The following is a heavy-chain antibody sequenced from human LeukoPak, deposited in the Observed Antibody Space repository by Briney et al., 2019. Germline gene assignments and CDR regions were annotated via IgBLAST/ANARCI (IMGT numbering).Heavy chain of an antibody. CDR1: GGSISSSY. V-gene: IGHV4-59*01. CDR2: IYYTGST. CDR3: ARGRTPFDY. J-gene: IGHJ4*02. D-gene: IGHD1-14*01. Sequence: SETLSLTCTVSGGSISSSYWSRIRQPPGKGLEWIAYIYYTGSTNYNPSLKSRVTISVDTSKNQFSLKLSSVTAADTAVYYCARGRTPFDYWGQGTLVTVSS.